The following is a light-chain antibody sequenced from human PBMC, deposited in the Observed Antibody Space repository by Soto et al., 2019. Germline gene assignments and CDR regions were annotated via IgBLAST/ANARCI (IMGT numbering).Light chain of an antibody. CDR1: QSISTY. J-gene: IGKJ1*01. CDR3: QQSYSIPRT. V-gene: IGKV1-39*01. CDR2: AAS. Sequence: DIQMTQSPSSLSASVGDRVTITCRASQSISTYLNWYQQKPGKAPKFLIYAASSLLSGVPSRFSGSGSGTDFTLTIISLQPEDFATYYCQQSYSIPRTFGQGNRVEIK.